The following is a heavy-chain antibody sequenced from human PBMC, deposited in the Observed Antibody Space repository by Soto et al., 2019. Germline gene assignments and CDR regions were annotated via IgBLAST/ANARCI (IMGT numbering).Heavy chain of an antibody. D-gene: IGHD6-13*01. J-gene: IGHJ3*02. V-gene: IGHV5-51*01. CDR2: IYPGDSDT. Sequence: GESLKISCKGSGYSFTSYWIGWVRQMPGKGLEWMGIIYPGDSDTRYSPSFQGQVTISADKSISTAYLQWSSLKASDTARYYGARLRDIAAATGAFDIWGQGTMVTVSS. CDR3: ARLRDIAAATGAFDI. CDR1: GYSFTSYW.